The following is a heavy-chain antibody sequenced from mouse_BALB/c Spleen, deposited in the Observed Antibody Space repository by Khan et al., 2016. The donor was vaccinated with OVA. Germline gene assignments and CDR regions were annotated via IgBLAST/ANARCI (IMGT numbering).Heavy chain of an antibody. V-gene: IGHV6-6*02. D-gene: IGHD6-1*01. CDR2: IRLKSDDYVT. CDR1: GFTFSNYW. J-gene: IGHJ2*01. Sequence: EVQLKESGGGLVQPGGSMKLSCVASGFTFSNYWMNWVRQTPEKGLEWVAEIRLKSDDYVTHYEESVKGRFTISRDDSKSIVYRQMNNLVAEGTGFYYCWILLWGQGTTLTVSS. CDR3: WILL.